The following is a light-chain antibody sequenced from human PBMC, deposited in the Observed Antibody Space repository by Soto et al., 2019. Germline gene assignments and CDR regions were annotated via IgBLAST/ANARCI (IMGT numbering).Light chain of an antibody. Sequence: IVMTQSLESLAVCMGERASINWMSSESVLYSSNNKNYLAWYQQRPGQPPKLLIYWASTRESGVPERFSGSGSGTDLTLTISSLQAEDVAVYYCQQYYSTPFTFGRGTKVDIK. CDR2: WAS. CDR3: QQYYSTPFT. CDR1: ESVLYSSNNKNY. J-gene: IGKJ4*02. V-gene: IGKV4-1*01.